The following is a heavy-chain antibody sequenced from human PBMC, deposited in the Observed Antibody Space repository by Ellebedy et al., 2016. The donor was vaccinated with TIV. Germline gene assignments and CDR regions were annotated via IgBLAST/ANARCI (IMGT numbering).Heavy chain of an antibody. CDR1: GYTFTSYD. CDR3: TRLNPYTTLVRSGAMDV. V-gene: IGHV1-8*03. Sequence: AASVKVSCKASGYTFTSYDLNWVRQATGQGLEWMGWMNPNSGNTGYAQKFRGRVTITRNTSISTAYMELSSLRSEDTAVYYCTRLNPYTTLVRSGAMDVWGQGTTVTVSS. D-gene: IGHD5-18*01. J-gene: IGHJ6*02. CDR2: MNPNSGNT.